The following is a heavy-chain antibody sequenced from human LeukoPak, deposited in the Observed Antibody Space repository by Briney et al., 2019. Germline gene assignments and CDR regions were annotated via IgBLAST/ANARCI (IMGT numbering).Heavy chain of an antibody. CDR3: TRDPPTRY. CDR2: IRNKADGGTP. CDR1: GFTFGDYT. V-gene: IGHV3-49*03. J-gene: IGHJ4*02. D-gene: IGHD2-15*01. Sequence: GGSLRLSCTASGFTFGDYTITWIRQAPGRGLEWVGFIRNKADGGTPEYAASVKGRFTISRDDSKNIAYLQMNSLKTDDTAVYYCTRDPPTRYWGQGTLVSVSA.